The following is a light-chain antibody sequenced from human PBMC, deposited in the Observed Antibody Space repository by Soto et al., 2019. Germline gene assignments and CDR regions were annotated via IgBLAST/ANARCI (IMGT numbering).Light chain of an antibody. J-gene: IGLJ2*01. CDR2: DNN. CDR3: GTWDSSLSAHVV. Sequence: QSVLTQPPSVSAAPGQKVTISCSGSSSNIGNNYVSWYQQLPGTAPKLLIYDNNKRPSGIPDRFSGSKSGTSATLGITGLQTGDEDDYYCGTWDSSLSAHVVFGGGTKVTVL. CDR1: SSNIGNNY. V-gene: IGLV1-51*01.